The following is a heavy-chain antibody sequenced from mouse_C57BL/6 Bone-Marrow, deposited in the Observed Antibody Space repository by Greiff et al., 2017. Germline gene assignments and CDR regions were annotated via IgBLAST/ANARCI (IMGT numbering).Heavy chain of an antibody. Sequence: QVQLQQSGAELARPGASVKLSCKASGYTFTSYGISWVKQRTGQGLEWIGEIYPRSGNTYYNEKFKGKATLTADKSSSTAYMELRSLTSEDSAVYFCARRGRTGTGFDYWGQGTTLTVSS. D-gene: IGHD4-1*01. V-gene: IGHV1-81*01. CDR3: ARRGRTGTGFDY. J-gene: IGHJ2*01. CDR2: IYPRSGNT. CDR1: GYTFTSYG.